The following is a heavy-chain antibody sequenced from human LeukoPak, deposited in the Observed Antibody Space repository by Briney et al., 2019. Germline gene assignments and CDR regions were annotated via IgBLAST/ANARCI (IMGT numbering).Heavy chain of an antibody. D-gene: IGHD6-6*01. CDR3: ARIGYSSSSLDY. V-gene: IGHV3-13*01. CDR2: IGTVGDT. Sequence: PGGSLRLSCAASGFIFSTYDMHWVRQGTGKGLEWVSAIGTVGDTHYADSVKGRFTISRDNSKNTLYLQMNSLRAEDTAVYYCARIGYSSSSLDYWGQGTLVTVSS. CDR1: GFIFSTYD. J-gene: IGHJ4*02.